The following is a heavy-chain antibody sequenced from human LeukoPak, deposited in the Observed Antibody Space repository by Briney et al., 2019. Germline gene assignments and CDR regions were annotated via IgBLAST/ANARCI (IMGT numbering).Heavy chain of an antibody. CDR1: GYTFTGYY. D-gene: IGHD2-2*01. Sequence: ASVKVACKASGYTFTGYYMHWVRQAPGQGLEWMGWINPNSGGTNYAQKFQGRVTMTRDTSISTAYMELSRLRSDDTAVYYCATLVLVPAAIILVGNNWFDPWGQGTLVTVSS. CDR2: INPNSGGT. V-gene: IGHV1-2*02. CDR3: ATLVLVPAAIILVGNNWFDP. J-gene: IGHJ5*02.